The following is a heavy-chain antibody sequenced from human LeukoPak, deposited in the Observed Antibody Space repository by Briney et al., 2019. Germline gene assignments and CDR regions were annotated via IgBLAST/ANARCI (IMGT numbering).Heavy chain of an antibody. Sequence: GGSLRLSCAASGFTFSSYAMSWVRQAPGKGLEWVSAISGSGGSTYYADSVKGRFTISRDNSKNTLYLQMNSLRAEDTAVYYCAREGIAAAGPANFYYYYGMDVWGQGTTVTVSS. D-gene: IGHD6-13*01. V-gene: IGHV3-23*01. CDR3: AREGIAAAGPANFYYYYGMDV. J-gene: IGHJ6*02. CDR1: GFTFSSYA. CDR2: ISGSGGST.